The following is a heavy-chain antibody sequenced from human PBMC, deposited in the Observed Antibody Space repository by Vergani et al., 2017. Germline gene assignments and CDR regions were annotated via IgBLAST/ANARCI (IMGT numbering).Heavy chain of an antibody. D-gene: IGHD6-13*01. J-gene: IGHJ6*02. CDR2: ISSSSRTI. Sequence: EVQLVESGGGLVQPGGSLRLSCAASGFTFSSNSMNWVRLAPGKGLEWISYISSSSRTIKYADSAKSQFTTCRDNARNSLYLQMNRLRAEETALYYCATSFASSWSYGMDVWGQGTTVTVSS. CDR1: GFTFSSNS. CDR3: ATSFASSWSYGMDV. V-gene: IGHV3-48*01.